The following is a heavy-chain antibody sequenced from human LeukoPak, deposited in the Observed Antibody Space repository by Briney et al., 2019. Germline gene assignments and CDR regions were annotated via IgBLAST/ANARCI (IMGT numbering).Heavy chain of an antibody. CDR2: ISGGGGRT. J-gene: IGHJ4*02. CDR3: AKDFRYSRSDYFDY. V-gene: IGHV3-23*01. CDR1: GFTFSTYA. Sequence: GGSLRLSCAVSGFTFSTYAMSWVRQSPGKGLEWVSGISGGGGRTYYADSVKGRFTISRENSNNTLFLQMNSLRVEDTAVYYCAKDFRYSRSDYFDYWGQGTLVTVSS. D-gene: IGHD6-13*01.